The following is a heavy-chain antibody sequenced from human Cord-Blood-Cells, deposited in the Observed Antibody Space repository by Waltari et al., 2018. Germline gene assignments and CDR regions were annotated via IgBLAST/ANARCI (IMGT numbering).Heavy chain of an antibody. CDR2: IYYGGST. J-gene: IGHJ6*03. V-gene: IGHV4-39*01. CDR1: GCSISSSSYY. D-gene: IGHD6-13*01. Sequence: QLQLQESGPGLVKPSETLSITCTVSGCSISSSSYYWGWIRQPPGKGLEWIGSIYYGGSTYYNPSLKSRVTISVDTSKNQFSLKLSAVTAADTAVYYCARQGNYYYYYMDVWGKGTTVTVSS. CDR3: ARQGNYYYYYMDV.